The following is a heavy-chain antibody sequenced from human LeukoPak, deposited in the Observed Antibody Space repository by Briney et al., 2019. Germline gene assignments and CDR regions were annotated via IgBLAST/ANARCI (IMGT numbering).Heavy chain of an antibody. CDR2: IIPIFGTA. CDR1: GGTFSSYA. J-gene: IGHJ6*02. CDR3: ARGQEQFSSPWQWGPRRKNFYYYGMDV. D-gene: IGHD6-19*01. V-gene: IGHV1-69*05. Sequence: GSSVKVSCKASGGTFSSYAISWVRQAPGQGLEWMGGIIPIFGTANYAQKFQGRVTITTDESTSTAYMELSSLRSEDTAVYYCARGQEQFSSPWQWGPRRKNFYYYGMDVWGQGTTVTVSS.